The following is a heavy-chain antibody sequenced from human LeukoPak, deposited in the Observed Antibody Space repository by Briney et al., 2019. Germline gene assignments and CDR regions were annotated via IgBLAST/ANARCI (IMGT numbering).Heavy chain of an antibody. Sequence: SETLSLTCTVSGGSISSGSYYWSWIRQPAGKGLEWIGRIYTSGSTNYNPSLKSRVTISVGTSKNQFSLKLSSVTAADTAVYYCAREPPRKDAFDIWGQGTMVTVSS. CDR3: AREPPRKDAFDI. CDR1: GGSISSGSYY. J-gene: IGHJ3*02. V-gene: IGHV4-61*02. CDR2: IYTSGST.